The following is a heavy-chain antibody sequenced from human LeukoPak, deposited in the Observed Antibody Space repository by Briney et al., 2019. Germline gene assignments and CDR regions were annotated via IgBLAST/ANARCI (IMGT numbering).Heavy chain of an antibody. CDR3: ARYSGSYYRFDC. CDR1: GYTFTGYY. CDR2: INPNSGGT. V-gene: IGHV1-2*02. D-gene: IGHD1-26*01. J-gene: IGHJ4*02. Sequence: ASVKVSCKASGYTFTGYYMHWVRQAPGQGLEWMGWINPNSGGTNYAQKFQGRVTMTRDTSISTAYMELSRLRSDDTAVYYCARYSGSYYRFDCWGQGTLVTVSS.